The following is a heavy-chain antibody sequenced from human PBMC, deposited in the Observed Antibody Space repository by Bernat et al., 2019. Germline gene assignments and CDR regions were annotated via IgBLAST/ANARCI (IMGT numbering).Heavy chain of an antibody. Sequence: QLQLQESGPGLVKPSETLSLTCTVSGISITSSSSYWGWIRQPPGKRLEWIGAIYYSGTTYYNPSLKSRVTMSVDASSNQFSLKVNALTAADTAVYYCARHLRQSGNTPDYWGQGTLVNVSS. CDR2: IYYSGTT. CDR3: ARHLRQSGNTPDY. J-gene: IGHJ4*02. CDR1: GISITSSSSY. D-gene: IGHD5-12*01. V-gene: IGHV4-39*01.